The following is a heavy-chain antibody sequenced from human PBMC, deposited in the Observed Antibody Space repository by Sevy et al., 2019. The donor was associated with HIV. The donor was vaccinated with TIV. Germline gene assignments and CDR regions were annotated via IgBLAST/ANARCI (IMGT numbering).Heavy chain of an antibody. CDR1: GFTFTTYG. J-gene: IGHJ5*01. CDR2: LSYDGSQT. V-gene: IGHV3-30*03. Sequence: GGSLRLSCAASGFTFTTYGMHWVRQAPGKGLEWVAVLSYDGSQTYYVDSVKGRFTISRDNSKNTLYLQMDSLRPEDTAVYYCARSFSMVRGVAERVFDCWGQGTLVTVSS. D-gene: IGHD3-10*01. CDR3: ARSFSMVRGVAERVFDC.